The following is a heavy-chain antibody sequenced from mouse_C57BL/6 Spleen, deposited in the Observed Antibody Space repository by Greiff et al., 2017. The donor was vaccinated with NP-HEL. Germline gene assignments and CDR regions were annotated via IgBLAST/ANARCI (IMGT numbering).Heavy chain of an antibody. Sequence: DVKLVESGGGLVKPGGSLKLSCAASGFTFSDYGMHWVRQAPEKGLEWVAYISSGSSTIYYADTVKGRFTISRDNAKNTLFLQMTSLRSEDTAMYYCASSLITKAFDDWGQGTTLTVSS. CDR2: ISSGSSTI. CDR3: ASSLITKAFDD. CDR1: GFTFSDYG. V-gene: IGHV5-17*01. D-gene: IGHD1-1*01. J-gene: IGHJ2*01.